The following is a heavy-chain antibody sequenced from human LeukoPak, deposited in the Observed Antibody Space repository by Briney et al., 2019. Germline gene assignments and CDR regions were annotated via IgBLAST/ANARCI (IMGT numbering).Heavy chain of an antibody. Sequence: PGGSLRLSCAASGFTVSSNYMSWVRQAPGKGLEWVSVIYSGGSTYYADSVKGRFTISRDNSKNTLYLQMNSLRAEDTAVYYCAKDLPWLVRDPYNRLDPWGQGTLVTVSS. V-gene: IGHV3-53*01. D-gene: IGHD6-19*01. CDR1: GFTVSSNY. J-gene: IGHJ5*02. CDR3: AKDLPWLVRDPYNRLDP. CDR2: IYSGGST.